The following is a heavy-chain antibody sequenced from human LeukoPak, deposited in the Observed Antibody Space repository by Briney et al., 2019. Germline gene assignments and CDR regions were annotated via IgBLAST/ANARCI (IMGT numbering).Heavy chain of an antibody. V-gene: IGHV3-53*01. CDR3: ARAFGYDWRLDY. D-gene: IGHD5-12*01. CDR2: IYSGGST. Sequence: GGSLRLSCAASGITVSSSYLGWVRQAPGKGLEWVSLIYSGGSTYYADSVKGRFTVSRDNSKNTLYLQMDSLRAEDTAVYYCARAFGYDWRLDYWGQGTLVTVSS. J-gene: IGHJ4*02. CDR1: GITVSSSY.